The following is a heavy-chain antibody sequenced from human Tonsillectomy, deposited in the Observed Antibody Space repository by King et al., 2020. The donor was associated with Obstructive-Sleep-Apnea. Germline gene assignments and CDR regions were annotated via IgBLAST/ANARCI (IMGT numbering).Heavy chain of an antibody. CDR1: GYTFTNYG. V-gene: IGHV1-18*04. D-gene: IGHD6-19*01. CDR3: TRDSGYSSGWNYWYFDL. Sequence: QLVQSGAEVKKPGASVKVSCKASGYTFTNYGISWVRQAPGQGLEWMGWIDTYNGNTYYAQKLQGRVTMTTDTSTSTAYMELRGLRFDDTAVYYCTRDSGYSSGWNYWYFDLWGRGTLVTVSS. CDR2: IDTYNGNT. J-gene: IGHJ2*01.